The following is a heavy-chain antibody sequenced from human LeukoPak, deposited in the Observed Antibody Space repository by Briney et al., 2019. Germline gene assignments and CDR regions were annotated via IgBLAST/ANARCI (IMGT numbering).Heavy chain of an antibody. D-gene: IGHD3-10*01. CDR2: INPSGGST. CDR1: GYTFTSYY. V-gene: IGHV1-46*01. J-gene: IGHJ5*02. CDR3: ARDSTMVRGKANWFDP. Sequence: ASVKVSCKASGYTFTSYYMHWVRQAPGQGPEWMGIINPSGGSTSYAQKFQGRVTMTRDTSTSTVYMELSSLRSEDTAVYYCARDSTMVRGKANWFDPWGQGTLVTVSS.